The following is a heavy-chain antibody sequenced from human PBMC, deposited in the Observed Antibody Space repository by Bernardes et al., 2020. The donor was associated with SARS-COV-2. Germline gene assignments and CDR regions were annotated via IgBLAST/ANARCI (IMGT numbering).Heavy chain of an antibody. CDR3: SKATSNAGCDY. CDR2: ISWDGGTT. J-gene: IGHJ4*02. V-gene: IGHV3-43*01. CDR1: GFTFDDYT. D-gene: IGHD2-8*01. Sequence: GGTLRLCCAASGFTFDDYTMHWVHQAPGKGLEWVSLISWDGGTTYYADSVKGRFTISRDNSRNSLYLQMNSLRTEDTAFYYCSKATSNAGCDYWGQGTLVTVSS.